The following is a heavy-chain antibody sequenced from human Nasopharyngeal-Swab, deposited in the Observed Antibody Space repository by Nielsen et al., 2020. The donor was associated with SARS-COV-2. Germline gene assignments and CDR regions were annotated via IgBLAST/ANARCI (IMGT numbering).Heavy chain of an antibody. D-gene: IGHD5-24*01. CDR1: GFTFDDYA. V-gene: IGHV3-9*01. J-gene: IGHJ4*02. CDR2: ISWNSGSI. Sequence: GGSLRLSCAASGFTFDDYAMHWVRQAPGKGLEWVSGISWNSGSIGYADSVKGRFTISRDNAKNSLYLQMNSLRAEDTALYYCAKDIRRVRWLQLFDYWGQETLVTVSS. CDR3: AKDIRRVRWLQLFDY.